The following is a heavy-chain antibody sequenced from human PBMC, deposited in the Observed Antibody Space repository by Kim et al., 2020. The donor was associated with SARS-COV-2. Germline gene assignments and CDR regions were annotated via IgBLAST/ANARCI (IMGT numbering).Heavy chain of an antibody. V-gene: IGHV3-64D*09. D-gene: IGHD3-3*01. J-gene: IGHJ4*02. Sequence: SVKGRFTISRDNSRNTVYLQMSSLRADDTALYYCVRQLTNYTFWSGYLDFWGQGALVTVSS. CDR3: VRQLTNYTFWSGYLDF.